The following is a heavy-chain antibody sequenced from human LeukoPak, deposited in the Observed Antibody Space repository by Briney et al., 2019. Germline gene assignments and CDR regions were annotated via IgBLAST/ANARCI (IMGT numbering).Heavy chain of an antibody. CDR1: GGSISSSSYY. J-gene: IGHJ3*02. D-gene: IGHD6-13*01. CDR3: ASNLAAAQDAFDI. CDR2: IYYSGST. Sequence: SETLSLTFTVSGGSISSSSYYWGWIRQPPGKGLEWIGYIYYSGSTNYNPSLKSRVTISVDTSKNQFSLKLSSVTAADTAVYYCASNLAAAQDAFDIWGQGTMVTVSS. V-gene: IGHV4-61*05.